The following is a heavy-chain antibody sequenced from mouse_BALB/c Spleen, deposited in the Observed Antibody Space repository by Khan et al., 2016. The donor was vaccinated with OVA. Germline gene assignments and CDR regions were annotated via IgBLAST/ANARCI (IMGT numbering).Heavy chain of an antibody. CDR2: INPSTGYT. J-gene: IGHJ3*01. CDR1: GYTFTTYW. D-gene: IGHD1-1*02. Sequence: QVQLQQSGAELAKPGASVKMSCKASGYTFTTYWMHWVKQRPGQGLEWIGYINPSTGYTEYNQKFKDKATLTADKSSSTAYMQLNSLTYEDSAVXSCARSGVSGIFAYWGQGPLVTFSA. CDR3: ARSGVSGIFAY. V-gene: IGHV1-7*01.